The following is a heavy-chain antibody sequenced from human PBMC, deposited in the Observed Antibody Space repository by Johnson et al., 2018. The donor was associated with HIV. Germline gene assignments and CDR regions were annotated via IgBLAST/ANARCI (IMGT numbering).Heavy chain of an antibody. Sequence: VQLVESGGGVVQPGGSLRLSCAASGFTFDDYGMSWVRQAPGKGLEWVSGINWNGGRTGYTDSVNGRFTISRDNAKNSLYLHMNSLRAEDTAFYYCARALKWELGLPDWDAFDIWGQGTMVTVSS. CDR1: GFTFDDYG. CDR2: INWNGGRT. J-gene: IGHJ3*02. V-gene: IGHV3-20*04. CDR3: ARALKWELGLPDWDAFDI. D-gene: IGHD1-26*01.